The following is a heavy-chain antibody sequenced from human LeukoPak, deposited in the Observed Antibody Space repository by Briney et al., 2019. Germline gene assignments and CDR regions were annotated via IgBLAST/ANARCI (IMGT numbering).Heavy chain of an antibody. V-gene: IGHV1-2*04. J-gene: IGHJ4*02. D-gene: IGHD2-2*02. CDR3: ARVNGFTPPTLVVYPYYFDY. CDR1: GYTFTGYH. CDR2: MNPNSGAT. Sequence: ASVKVSCKASGYTFTGYHLHWVRQAPGQGLEWMGWMNPNSGATNFAQKYQGWVIMTRDTSISTAYMDLRGLRSEDTAVYYCARVNGFTPPTLVVYPYYFDYWGQGTLVTVSS.